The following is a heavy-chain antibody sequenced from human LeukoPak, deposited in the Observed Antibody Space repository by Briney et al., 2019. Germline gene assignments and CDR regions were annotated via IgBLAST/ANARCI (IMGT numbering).Heavy chain of an antibody. CDR3: ARGSLGGDNEYFQH. V-gene: IGHV3-30-3*01. CDR2: ISYDGSNK. Sequence: GGSLRLSCAASGFTFSSYAMHWVRQAPGKGLEWVAVISYDGSNKYYADSVKGRFTISRDNSKNTLYLQMNSLRAEDTAVYYCARGSLGGDNEYFQHWGQGTLVTVSS. D-gene: IGHD2-21*01. CDR1: GFTFSSYA. J-gene: IGHJ1*01.